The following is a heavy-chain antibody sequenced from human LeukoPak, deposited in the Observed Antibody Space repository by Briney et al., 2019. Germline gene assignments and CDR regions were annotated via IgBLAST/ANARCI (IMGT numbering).Heavy chain of an antibody. V-gene: IGHV4-59*01. J-gene: IGHJ4*02. CDR3: ASTYYYGSGSYSFDY. CDR1: GGSISSFY. CDR2: IYYSGST. D-gene: IGHD3-10*01. Sequence: PSETLSLTCTVSGGSISSFYWSWIRQPPGKGLEWIGYIYYSGSTNYNPSLKSRVTISVDTSKNQFSLKLSSVTAADTAVYYCASTYYYGSGSYSFDYWGQGTLVTVSS.